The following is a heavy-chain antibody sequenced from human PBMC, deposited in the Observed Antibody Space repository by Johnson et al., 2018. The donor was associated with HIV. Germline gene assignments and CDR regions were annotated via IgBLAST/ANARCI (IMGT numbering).Heavy chain of an antibody. V-gene: IGHV3-30*04. D-gene: IGHD3-22*01. CDR3: ATFYYDNRDYYELASFLTDASDI. CDR1: GFTFSSYA. J-gene: IGHJ3*02. CDR2: ISYDGSNK. Sequence: QMQLVESGGGLVQPGRSLRLSCAASGFTFSSYAMHWVRQAPGKGLEWVAVISYDGSNKYYADSVKGRFTISRDNSKNTLYLQMNSLRAEDTAVYYCATFYYDNRDYYELASFLTDASDIWGQGTMVTVAS.